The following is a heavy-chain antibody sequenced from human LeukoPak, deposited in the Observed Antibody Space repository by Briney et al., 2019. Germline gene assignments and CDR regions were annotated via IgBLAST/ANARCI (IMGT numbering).Heavy chain of an antibody. D-gene: IGHD6-19*01. Sequence: SETLSLTCTVSGGSISSSSYYSGWIRHPPGKGLGCIGSIYYSGSTYYNPSLKSRVTISVDTSKNQFSLKLSSVTAADTAVYYCARSIEAVAGTREFDYWGQGTLVTVSS. CDR2: IYYSGST. CDR1: GGSISSSSYY. V-gene: IGHV4-39*01. J-gene: IGHJ4*02. CDR3: ARSIEAVAGTREFDY.